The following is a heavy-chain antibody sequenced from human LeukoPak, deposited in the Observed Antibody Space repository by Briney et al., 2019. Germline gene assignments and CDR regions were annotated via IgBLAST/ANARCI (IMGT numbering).Heavy chain of an antibody. D-gene: IGHD2-15*01. CDR2: IIPIFGTA. V-gene: IGHV1-69*06. CDR1: GGTFSSYA. J-gene: IGHJ4*02. CDR3: ARAPLGVERKYCSGGSCYSTPYYFDY. Sequence: ASVKVSCKASGGTFSSYANSWVRQAPGKGLEWMGGIIPIFGTANYAQKFQGRVTITADKSTSTAYMELSSLRSEDTALYYCARAPLGVERKYCSGGSCYSTPYYFDYWGQGTLVTVSS.